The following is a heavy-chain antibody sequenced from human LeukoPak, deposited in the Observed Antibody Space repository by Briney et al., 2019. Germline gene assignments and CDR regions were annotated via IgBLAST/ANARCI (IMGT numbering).Heavy chain of an antibody. J-gene: IGHJ4*02. CDR1: GGTFSTYA. CDR3: ARETSSRFFDY. CDR2: IIPILGIA. Sequence: GSSVRVSCKASGGTFSTYAISWVRQAPGQGLEWMGRIIPILGIANYAQKFQGRVTIIADKSTSTAYMELSSLRSDDTAVYYCARETSSRFFDYWGQGTLLTVSS. V-gene: IGHV1-69*04.